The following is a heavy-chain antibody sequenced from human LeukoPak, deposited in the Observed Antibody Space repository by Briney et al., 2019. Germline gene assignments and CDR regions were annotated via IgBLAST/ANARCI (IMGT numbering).Heavy chain of an antibody. Sequence: KSSETLSLTCTVSGGSISSSSYYWGWIRQPPGKGLEWIGSIYYSGSTYYNPSLKSRVTISVDTSKNQFSLKLSSVTAADTAVYYCARHSSSWVWFDPWGQGTLVTVSS. CDR1: GGSISSSSYY. CDR3: ARHSSSWVWFDP. V-gene: IGHV4-39*01. D-gene: IGHD6-13*01. J-gene: IGHJ5*02. CDR2: IYYSGST.